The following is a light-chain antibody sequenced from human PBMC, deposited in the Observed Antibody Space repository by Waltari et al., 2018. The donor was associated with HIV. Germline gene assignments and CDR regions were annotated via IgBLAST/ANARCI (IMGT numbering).Light chain of an antibody. CDR3: AAWDDSLNAWV. Sequence: QSVLTQPPSASGTTGQRLSISCSGSSSNIGSNIVNWYQQLPGTAPKLLIYRNNQRPSGVPDRFSGSKSGTSASLAISGLQSEDEADYYCAAWDDSLNAWVFGGGTKLTVL. J-gene: IGLJ3*02. CDR1: SSNIGSNI. CDR2: RNN. V-gene: IGLV1-44*01.